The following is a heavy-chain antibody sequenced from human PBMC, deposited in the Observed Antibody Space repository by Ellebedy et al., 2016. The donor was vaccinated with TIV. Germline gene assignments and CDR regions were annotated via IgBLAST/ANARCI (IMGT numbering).Heavy chain of an antibody. D-gene: IGHD3-10*01. Sequence: SETLSLTCAVYGGSFSGYYWSWIRQPPGKGLEWIGEINHSGSTNYNPSLKSRVTISVDTSKNQFSLRLSSVTAADTAIYYCAARYGSGNFFDYWGQGTLVTVSS. CDR1: GGSFSGYY. V-gene: IGHV4-34*01. J-gene: IGHJ4*02. CDR3: AARYGSGNFFDY. CDR2: INHSGST.